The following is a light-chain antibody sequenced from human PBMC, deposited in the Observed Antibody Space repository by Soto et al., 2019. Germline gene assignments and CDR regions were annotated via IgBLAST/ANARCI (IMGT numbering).Light chain of an antibody. CDR3: QQYGSSST. V-gene: IGKV3-20*01. J-gene: IGKJ3*01. CDR1: QSVSSSY. Sequence: EIVLTQSPGTLSLSPGERDTLSCRASQSVSSSYLAWYQQKPGQAPRLHIYGATSRATGIPDRFSGSGSGTDFTLTISSLEPEDFAVYYCQQYGSSSTFGPGTKVDIK. CDR2: GAT.